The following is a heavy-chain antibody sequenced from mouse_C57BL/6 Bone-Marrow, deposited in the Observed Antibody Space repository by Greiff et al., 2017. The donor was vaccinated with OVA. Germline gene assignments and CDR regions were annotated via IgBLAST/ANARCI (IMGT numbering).Heavy chain of an antibody. CDR1: GYSFTGYY. J-gene: IGHJ1*03. CDR3: AREVYYDYDGYWYFDV. D-gene: IGHD2-4*01. Sequence: EVKLQESGPELVKPGASVKISCKASGYSFTGYYMHWVKQSSEKSLEWIGESNPSTGGTSYNQKFKGKATLTVDKSSSTAYMQLKSLTSEDSAVYYCAREVYYDYDGYWYFDVWGTGTTVTVSS. CDR2: SNPSTGGT. V-gene: IGHV1-43*01.